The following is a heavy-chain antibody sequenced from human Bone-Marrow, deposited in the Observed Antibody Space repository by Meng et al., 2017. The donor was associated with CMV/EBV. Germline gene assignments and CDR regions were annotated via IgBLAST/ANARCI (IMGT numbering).Heavy chain of an antibody. D-gene: IGHD6-13*01. CDR2: ISSSGSTI. CDR1: GFTFSSYE. Sequence: GGSLRLSCAASGFTFSSYEMNWVRQAPGKGLEWVSYISSSGSTIYYADSVKGRFTISRDNAKNSLYLQMNSLRAEDTAVYYCADGGIAAAGPKHGYYYGMDVWGQGITVIVSS. CDR3: ADGGIAAAGPKHGYYYGMDV. V-gene: IGHV3-48*03. J-gene: IGHJ6*02.